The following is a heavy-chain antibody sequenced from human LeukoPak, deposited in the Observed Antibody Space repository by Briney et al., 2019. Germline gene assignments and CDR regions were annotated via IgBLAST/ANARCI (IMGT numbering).Heavy chain of an antibody. CDR3: TRDLNSGGSC. D-gene: IGHD2-15*01. V-gene: IGHV3-53*01. CDR2: IHSGGNT. CDR1: GFAVSSSY. J-gene: IGHJ4*02. Sequence: GGSLRLSCAASGFAVSSSYMSRVRQAPGKGLEWVSVIHSGGNTYYADSVKGRFTISRDNSKNTMYLQMNSLRAEDTAVYYCTRDLNSGGSCWGQGTLVIVSS.